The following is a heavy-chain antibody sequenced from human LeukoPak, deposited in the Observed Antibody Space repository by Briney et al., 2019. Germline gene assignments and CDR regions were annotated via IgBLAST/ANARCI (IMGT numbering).Heavy chain of an antibody. CDR1: GGSISSSS. D-gene: IGHD2-21*01. V-gene: IGHV4-4*07. CDR3: ARDPNSAL. Sequence: SETLSLTCTVSGGSISSSSWSWIRQPAGKGLEWIGRFYTSGSTNYNYNPSLKSRVTMSVDTSKSQFSLKLSSVTAADTAVYYCARDPNSALWGQGTLVTVSS. CDR2: FYTSGST. J-gene: IGHJ4*02.